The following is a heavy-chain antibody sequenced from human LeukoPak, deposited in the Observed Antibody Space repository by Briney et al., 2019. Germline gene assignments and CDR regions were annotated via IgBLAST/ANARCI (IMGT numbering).Heavy chain of an antibody. J-gene: IGHJ4*02. CDR3: ARDREVSLVY. CDR2: ISSRSSYI. D-gene: IGHD1-26*01. CDR1: GFTFSSYS. Sequence: GGSLRLSCAASGFTFSSYSMNWVRQAPGKGLEWVSSISSRSSYIYYADSVKGRFTISRDNAKNSLYLQMYSLRAEDTAVYYCARDREVSLVYWGQGTLVTVSS. V-gene: IGHV3-21*01.